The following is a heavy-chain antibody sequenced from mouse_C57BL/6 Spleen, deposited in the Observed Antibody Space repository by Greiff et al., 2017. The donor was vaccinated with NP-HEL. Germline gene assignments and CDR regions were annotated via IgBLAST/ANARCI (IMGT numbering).Heavy chain of an antibody. CDR1: GFTFSDYG. CDR2: ISSGSSTI. J-gene: IGHJ2*01. V-gene: IGHV5-17*01. D-gene: IGHD1-1*01. CDR3: ARLALRDYFDY. Sequence: EVQGVESGGGLVKPGGSLKLSCAASGFTFSDYGMHWVRQAPEKGLEWVAYISSGSSTIYYVDTVKGRFTISRDNAKNTLFLQMTSLRSEDTAMYYCARLALRDYFDYWGQGTTLTVSS.